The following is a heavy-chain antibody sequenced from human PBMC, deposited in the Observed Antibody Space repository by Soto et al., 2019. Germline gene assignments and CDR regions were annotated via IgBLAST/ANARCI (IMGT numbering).Heavy chain of an antibody. D-gene: IGHD5-12*01. CDR1: GGSISSYY. Sequence: QVQLQESGPGLVKPSETLSLTCTVSGGSISSYYWSWIRQPPGKGLEWIGYIYYSGRTNYNPSLKGRVTISVDTSKNQFSLKLSSVTAADTAVYYCARAVARPPYYYYGMDVWGQGTTVTVSS. V-gene: IGHV4-59*01. J-gene: IGHJ6*02. CDR3: ARAVARPPYYYYGMDV. CDR2: IYYSGRT.